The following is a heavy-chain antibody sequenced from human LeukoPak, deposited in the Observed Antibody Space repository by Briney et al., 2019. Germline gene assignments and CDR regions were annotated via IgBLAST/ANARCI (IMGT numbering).Heavy chain of an antibody. CDR3: ARWNGDIRGFDN. V-gene: IGHV3-33*01. Sequence: GRSLRLSCVASGFTFSGYGMPWARQAPGKGLEWVAVIWYDGSNKYYVDSVKGRFTISRDNSKSTLYLQMNSLRAEDTAVYYCARWNGDIRGFDNWGQGTLVTVSS. CDR2: IWYDGSNK. CDR1: GFTFSGYG. D-gene: IGHD4-17*01. J-gene: IGHJ4*02.